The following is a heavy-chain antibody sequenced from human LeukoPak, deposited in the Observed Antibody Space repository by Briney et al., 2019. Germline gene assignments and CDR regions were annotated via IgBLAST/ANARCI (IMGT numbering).Heavy chain of an antibody. V-gene: IGHV3-20*04. CDR3: ARATHYYESSGYDY. CDR1: GFTFDDYG. Sequence: GGSLRLSCAASGFTFDDYGMSWVRQAPGKGLEWVSGINWNGGSTGYADSVKGRFTISRDNAKNSLYLQMNSLRAEDTALYYCARATHYYESSGYDYWGQGTQVTVSS. D-gene: IGHD3-22*01. J-gene: IGHJ4*02. CDR2: INWNGGST.